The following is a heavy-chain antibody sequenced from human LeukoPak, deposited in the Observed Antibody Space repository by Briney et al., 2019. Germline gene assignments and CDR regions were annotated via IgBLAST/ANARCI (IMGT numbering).Heavy chain of an antibody. CDR1: GGTFSSYA. V-gene: IGHV1-69*05. D-gene: IGHD2-21*01. CDR3: ARGKARWGSSPNYYFDY. Sequence: GASVKVSCKASGGTFSSYAISWVRQAPGQGLEWMGGIIPIFGTANYAQKFQGRVTITTDESTSTAYMELSSLRSEDTAVYYCARGKARWGSSPNYYFDYWGQGTLVTVSS. CDR2: IIPIFGTA. J-gene: IGHJ4*02.